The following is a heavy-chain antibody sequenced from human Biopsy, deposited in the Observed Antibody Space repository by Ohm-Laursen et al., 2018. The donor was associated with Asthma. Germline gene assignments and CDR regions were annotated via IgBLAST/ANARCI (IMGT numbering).Heavy chain of an antibody. CDR2: IITVIGTT. CDR1: GGTFSNFA. V-gene: IGHV1-69*13. J-gene: IGHJ6*02. CDR3: ARCQVGYSSGWSLLLKKIYYSGMDV. D-gene: IGHD6-19*01. Sequence: SVKVSCNAPGGTFSNFAISWVRQAPGQGLEWLGGIITVIGTTKYAQKFQGRVTITADESTITAYMEVTSLRSEDTAIYYCARCQVGYSSGWSLLLKKIYYSGMDVWGQGTAVTVSS.